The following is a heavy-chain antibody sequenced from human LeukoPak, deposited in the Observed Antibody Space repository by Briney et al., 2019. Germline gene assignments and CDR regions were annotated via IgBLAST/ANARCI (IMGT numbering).Heavy chain of an antibody. V-gene: IGHV1-18*01. D-gene: IGHD3-16*01. J-gene: IGHJ4*02. Sequence: ASVKVSCKASGYTFTSYGISWVRQAPGQGGEGMGWISAYNGKRNYAQKLQGRVTITTDTSTSTAYMELRSLRSDDTAVYYCARTMGLYYFDYWGQGTLVTVSS. CDR3: ARTMGLYYFDY. CDR2: ISAYNGKR. CDR1: GYTFTSYG.